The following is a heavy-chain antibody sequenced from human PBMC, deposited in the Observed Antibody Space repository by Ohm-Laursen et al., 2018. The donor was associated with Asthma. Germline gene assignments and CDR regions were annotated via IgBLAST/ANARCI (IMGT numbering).Heavy chain of an antibody. V-gene: IGHV3-21*01. CDR2: ISTVSTFR. CDR1: GYTFSRYG. CDR3: ARTGAEWELPGREYSLHH. D-gene: IGHD1-26*01. J-gene: IGHJ1*01. Sequence: SLRLSCAASGYTFSRYGMHWVRQAPGKGLEWVAAISTVSTFRYYADSVRGRVTISRDNAKNSVYLQMNRQRAEDTALYYCARTGAEWELPGREYSLHHWGQGTQVTVSS.